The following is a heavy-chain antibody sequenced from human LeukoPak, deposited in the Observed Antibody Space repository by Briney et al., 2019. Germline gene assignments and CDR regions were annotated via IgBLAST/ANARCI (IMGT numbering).Heavy chain of an antibody. V-gene: IGHV1-24*01. Sequence: ASVKVSCKVSGYTLTELSMHWVRQAPGKGLEWMGGFDPEDGETIYAQKFQGRVTMTEDTSTDTAYMELSSLRSEDTAVYYCARGVLYIGSVWGSYRYPKFDYWGQGTLVTVSS. D-gene: IGHD3-16*02. CDR3: ARGVLYIGSVWGSYRYPKFDY. J-gene: IGHJ4*02. CDR1: GYTLTELS. CDR2: FDPEDGET.